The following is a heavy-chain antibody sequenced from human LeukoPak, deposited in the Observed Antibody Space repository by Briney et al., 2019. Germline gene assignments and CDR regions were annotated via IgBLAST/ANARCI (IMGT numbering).Heavy chain of an antibody. Sequence: PGGSLRLSCAASGFTFSSYGMHWVRQAPGKGLEWVAVISYDGSNKYYADSVKGRFTISRDNSKNTLYLQMNSLRAEDTAVYYCAKGYRVGARYYGAFDIWGQGTMVTVSS. J-gene: IGHJ3*02. V-gene: IGHV3-30*18. CDR2: ISYDGSNK. D-gene: IGHD1-26*01. CDR3: AKGYRVGARYYGAFDI. CDR1: GFTFSSYG.